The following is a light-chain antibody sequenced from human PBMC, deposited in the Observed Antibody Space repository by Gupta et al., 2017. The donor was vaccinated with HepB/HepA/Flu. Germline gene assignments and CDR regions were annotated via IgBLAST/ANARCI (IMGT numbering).Light chain of an antibody. CDR3: QVWDSSSDHYV. CDR2: DDR. V-gene: IGLV3-21*03. Sequence: SYVLTQPPSVSVAPGKTARLTCGGNNIRSKSVHWYQQKPGQAPVLVVYDDRDRPSGIPERFSGSNSGNTATLTISRVEAGDEADYYCQVWDSSSDHYVFGTGTKVTVL. CDR1: NIRSKS. J-gene: IGLJ1*01.